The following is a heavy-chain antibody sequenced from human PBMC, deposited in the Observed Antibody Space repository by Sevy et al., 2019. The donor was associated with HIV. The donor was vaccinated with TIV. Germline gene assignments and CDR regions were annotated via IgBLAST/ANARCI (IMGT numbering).Heavy chain of an antibody. CDR1: GFTFSSYW. CDR3: AKSDASRGNYYYYGMDV. Sequence: GGSLRLSCAASGFTFSSYWMHWVRQAPGKGLVWVSRINSDGSSTSYADSVKGRFTISRDNAKNTLYLQMNSLRAEDTAVYYCAKSDASRGNYYYYGMDVWGQGTTVTVSS. CDR2: INSDGSST. D-gene: IGHD3-22*01. J-gene: IGHJ6*02. V-gene: IGHV3-74*01.